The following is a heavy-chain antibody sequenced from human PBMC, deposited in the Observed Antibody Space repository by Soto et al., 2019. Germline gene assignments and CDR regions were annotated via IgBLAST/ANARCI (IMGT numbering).Heavy chain of an antibody. CDR3: ARDRGKVVGANEFDY. Sequence: QVQLVESGGGVVQPGRSLRLSCAASGFTFSSYGMHWVRQAPGKGLEWVAVIWYDGSNKYYADSVKGRFTISRDNSKNTLYLQMNSLRAEDTAVYYCARDRGKVVGANEFDYWGQGTLVTVSS. D-gene: IGHD1-26*01. CDR1: GFTFSSYG. V-gene: IGHV3-33*01. CDR2: IWYDGSNK. J-gene: IGHJ4*02.